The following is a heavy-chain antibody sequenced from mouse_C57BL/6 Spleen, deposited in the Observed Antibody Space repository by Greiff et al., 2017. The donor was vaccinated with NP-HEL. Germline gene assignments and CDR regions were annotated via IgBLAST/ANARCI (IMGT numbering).Heavy chain of an antibody. CDR3: ARQIYYGSSPLYFDY. J-gene: IGHJ2*01. D-gene: IGHD1-1*01. CDR1: GFTFSDYG. Sequence: EVKLVESGGGLVKPGGSLKLSCAASGFTFSDYGMHWVRQAPEKGLEWVAYISSGSSTIYYADTVKGRFTISRDNAKNTLFLQMTSLRSEDTAMYYCARQIYYGSSPLYFDYWGQGTTLTVSS. V-gene: IGHV5-17*01. CDR2: ISSGSSTI.